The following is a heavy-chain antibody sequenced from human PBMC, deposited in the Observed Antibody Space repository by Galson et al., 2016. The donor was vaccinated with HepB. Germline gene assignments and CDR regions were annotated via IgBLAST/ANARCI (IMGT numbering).Heavy chain of an antibody. D-gene: IGHD6-19*01. V-gene: IGHV3-7*01. Sequence: GLEWVANTNQDGSGKHYVDSAKGRFTVSRDNAKNSVFLDMNSLRAEDTAVYYCVSGYTSGIWGQGTTVTVSS. CDR3: VSGYTSGI. CDR2: TNQDGSGK. J-gene: IGHJ3*01.